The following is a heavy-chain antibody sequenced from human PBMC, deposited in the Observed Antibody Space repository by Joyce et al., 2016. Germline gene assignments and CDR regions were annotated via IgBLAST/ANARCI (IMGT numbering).Heavy chain of an antibody. CDR2: INHSRST. Sequence: QVQLQQWGAGLLKPSETLSLTCAVYGWSFSGYYWSWIRQPPGKGLEWIGEINHSRSTNYNPSLKSRVTISVDTSKNQFSLKLSSVTAADTAVYYCARVSSRWGYCSSTSCLYFDYWGQGTLVTVSS. J-gene: IGHJ4*02. CDR3: ARVSSRWGYCSSTSCLYFDY. V-gene: IGHV4-34*01. D-gene: IGHD2-2*01. CDR1: GWSFSGYY.